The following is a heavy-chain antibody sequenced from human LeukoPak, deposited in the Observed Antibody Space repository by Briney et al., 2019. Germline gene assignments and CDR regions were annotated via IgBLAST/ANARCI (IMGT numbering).Heavy chain of an antibody. D-gene: IGHD3-3*01. Sequence: PGGSLRLSCAASGFTFSSYAMSWVRQAPGKGLEWVSAISGSGGSTYYADSVKARFTISRDNSKNTLYLQMNSLKAEDTAVYYCAKGLITIFGVVSYYFDYWGQGTLVTVSS. J-gene: IGHJ4*02. CDR1: GFTFSSYA. V-gene: IGHV3-23*01. CDR2: ISGSGGST. CDR3: AKGLITIFGVVSYYFDY.